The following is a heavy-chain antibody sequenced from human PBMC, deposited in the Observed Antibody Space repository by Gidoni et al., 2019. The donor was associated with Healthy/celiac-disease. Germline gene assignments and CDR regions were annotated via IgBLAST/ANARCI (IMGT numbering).Heavy chain of an antibody. D-gene: IGHD3-22*01. CDR3: ARAVGDSSGYYPGSAFDI. CDR2: ISSSSSYT. V-gene: IGHV3-11*05. Sequence: QVQLVESGGGLVKPGGSLRLSCAASGFTFSDYYMSWIRQAPGKGLEWVSYISSSSSYTNYADSVKGRFTISRDNAKNSLYLQMNSLRAEDTAVYYCARAVGDSSGYYPGSAFDIWGQGTMVTVSS. CDR1: GFTFSDYY. J-gene: IGHJ3*02.